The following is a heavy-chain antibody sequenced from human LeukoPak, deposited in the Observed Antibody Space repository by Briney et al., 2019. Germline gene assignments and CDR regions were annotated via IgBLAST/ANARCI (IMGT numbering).Heavy chain of an antibody. D-gene: IGHD3-22*01. Sequence: PGGSLRLSCAASGFMFSSDWMSWVRQASGKGLEWVGRIRSKANNYATAYAASVKGRFTISRDDSKNTAYLQMNSLKTEDTAVYYCTGDNFDSSVKFDYWGQGTLVTVSS. CDR3: TGDNFDSSVKFDY. CDR2: IRSKANNYAT. J-gene: IGHJ4*02. V-gene: IGHV3-73*01. CDR1: GFMFSSDW.